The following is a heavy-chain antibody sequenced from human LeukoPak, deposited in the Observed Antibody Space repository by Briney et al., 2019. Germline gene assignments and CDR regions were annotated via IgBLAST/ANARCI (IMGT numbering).Heavy chain of an antibody. J-gene: IGHJ4*02. CDR1: GFTVSSNY. CDR3: ARVTMVRGVTAHFDY. Sequence: PGGSLRLSCAASGFTVSSNYMSWVRQAPGEGLEWVSLIYGGGSTSYADSVKGRFTISRDNSKNTLYLQMNSLRAEDTAVYYCARVTMVRGVTAHFDYWGQGTLVTVSS. V-gene: IGHV3-53*01. CDR2: IYGGGST. D-gene: IGHD3-10*01.